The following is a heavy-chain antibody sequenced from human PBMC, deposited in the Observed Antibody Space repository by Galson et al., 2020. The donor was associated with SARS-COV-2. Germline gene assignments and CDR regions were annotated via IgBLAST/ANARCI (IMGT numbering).Heavy chain of an antibody. J-gene: IGHJ3*01. D-gene: IGHD6-13*01. V-gene: IGHV3-48*03. CDR2: ISSSGTNI. CDR3: ASPYLAAASFFGAFDV. Sequence: GGSLRLSCAGSGFSLRDYEMNWVRHGPGKGLEWVSYISSSGTNIYYADSVKGRFTISRDNAKNSLYLQMTSLRAEDTAIYYCASPYLAAASFFGAFDVWGPGTMVTVSS. CDR1: GFSLRDYE.